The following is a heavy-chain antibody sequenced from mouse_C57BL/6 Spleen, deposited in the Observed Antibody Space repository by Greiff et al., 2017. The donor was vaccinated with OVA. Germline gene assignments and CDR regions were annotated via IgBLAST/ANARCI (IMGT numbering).Heavy chain of an antibody. D-gene: IGHD1-1*02. J-gene: IGHJ3*01. CDR1: GYSITSGYD. V-gene: IGHV3-1*01. CDR3: ARGDYGPWFAY. CDR2: ISYSGST. Sequence: EVKLQESGPGMVKPSQSLSLTCTVTGYSITSGYDWHWIRHFPGKKLEWMGYISYSGSTNYNPSLKSRISITHDTSKNHFFLKLNSVTTEDTATYYCARGDYGPWFAYWGQGTLVTVSA.